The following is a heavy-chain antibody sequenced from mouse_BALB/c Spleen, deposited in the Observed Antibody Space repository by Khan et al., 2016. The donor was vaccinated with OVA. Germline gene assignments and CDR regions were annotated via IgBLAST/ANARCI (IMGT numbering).Heavy chain of an antibody. CDR2: IYPGNINN. CDR3: ARGGDGAFAY. V-gene: IGHV1S56*01. D-gene: IGHD2-13*01. J-gene: IGHJ3*01. CDR1: DYTFTSYY. Sequence: QVQLQQSGPELVKPGASVRISCKASDYTFTSYYIHWVKQRPGQGLEWIGWIYPGNINNKYTERFKGKATLTADQYSSPAYMHLSSLVSEDSAGYFVARGGDGAFAYWGQGTLVTVSS.